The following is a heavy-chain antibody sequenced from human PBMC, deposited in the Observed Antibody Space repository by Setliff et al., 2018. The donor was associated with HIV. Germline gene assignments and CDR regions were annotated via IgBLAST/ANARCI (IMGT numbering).Heavy chain of an antibody. V-gene: IGHV1-18*01. CDR2: LASYNDDA. CDR3: ARVIDYGVLYWSYYMDV. D-gene: IGHD4-17*01. CDR1: GYTFTNYG. Sequence: ASVKVSCKASGYTFTNYGITWVRQAPGHGLEWMGWLASYNDDANYAQNLQGRVTMTTDKSTSTAYMEVSRLRSDDTAVYYCARVIDYGVLYWSYYMDVWGKGTTVTVSS. J-gene: IGHJ6*03.